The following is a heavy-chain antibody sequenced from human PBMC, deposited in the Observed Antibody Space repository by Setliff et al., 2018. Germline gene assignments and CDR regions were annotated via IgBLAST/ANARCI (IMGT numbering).Heavy chain of an antibody. CDR3: AREGVDTRSSTDYRYYMDV. CDR2: TIPMFGTT. CDR1: GGSFSSYG. Sequence: VASVKVSCKASGGSFSSYGITWVRQAPGQGLEWMGGTIPMFGTTNYAQKFQGRVTSITDESTSTAYMELSSLRSEDTAVYFCAREGVDTRSSTDYRYYMDVWGKGTTVTVSS. J-gene: IGHJ6*03. D-gene: IGHD5-18*01. V-gene: IGHV1-69*05.